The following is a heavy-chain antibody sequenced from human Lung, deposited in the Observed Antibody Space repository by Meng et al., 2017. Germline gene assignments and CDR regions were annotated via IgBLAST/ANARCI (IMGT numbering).Heavy chain of an antibody. CDR3: ARGRVVVAATPSDY. J-gene: IGHJ4*02. Sequence: ELQLVESGGGLVKPVGSLSLSFAASGFTFSIYSMNWVRQAPGKGLEWVSSISSSSAYADSVKGRFTISRDNAKNSLYLQMNSLRAEDTAVYYCARGRVVVAATPSDYWGQGTLVTVSS. CDR2: ISSSSA. CDR1: GFTFSIYS. D-gene: IGHD2-15*01. V-gene: IGHV3-21*01.